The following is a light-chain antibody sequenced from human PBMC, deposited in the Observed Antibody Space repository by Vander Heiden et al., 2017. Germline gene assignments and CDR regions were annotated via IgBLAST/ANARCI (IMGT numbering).Light chain of an antibody. V-gene: IGKV2-28*01. CDR2: LGS. CDR1: QSLLHSNGYNY. CDR3: RQALQTLLT. Sequence: DIVMTQSPLSLPVTPGEPASISCRSSQSLLHSNGYNYLDWYLQKPGQSPQLLIYLGSNRASGVPDRFSGSGSGTDFTLKISRVEAEDVGVYYCRQALQTLLTFGGGTKVEI. J-gene: IGKJ4*01.